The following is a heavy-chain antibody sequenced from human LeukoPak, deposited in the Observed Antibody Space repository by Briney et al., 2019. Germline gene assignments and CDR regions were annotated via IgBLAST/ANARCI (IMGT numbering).Heavy chain of an antibody. J-gene: IGHJ2*01. V-gene: IGHV4-59*01. CDR1: GGSISSYY. CDR3: ARDRLGAGDYYFDL. D-gene: IGHD3-16*01. Sequence: PSETLSLTCTVSGGSISSYYWSWIRQPPGKGLEWIGYIYYSGSTNYNPSLKSRVTISVDTSKNQFSLKLNSVTAADTAVYYCARDRLGAGDYYFDLWGRGTLVTVSS. CDR2: IYYSGST.